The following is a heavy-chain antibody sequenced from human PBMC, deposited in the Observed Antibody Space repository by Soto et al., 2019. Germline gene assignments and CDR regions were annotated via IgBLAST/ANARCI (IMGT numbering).Heavy chain of an antibody. Sequence: QVQLVESEGGVVQPGRSLRLSCAASGFTFSSYGMHWVRQAPGKGLEWVAVISYDGSNKYYADSVKGRFTISRDNSKNTLYLQMNSLRAEDTAVYYCAKEYSSGWDYYGMDVWGQGTTVTVSS. V-gene: IGHV3-30*18. J-gene: IGHJ6*02. CDR3: AKEYSSGWDYYGMDV. CDR2: ISYDGSNK. D-gene: IGHD6-19*01. CDR1: GFTFSSYG.